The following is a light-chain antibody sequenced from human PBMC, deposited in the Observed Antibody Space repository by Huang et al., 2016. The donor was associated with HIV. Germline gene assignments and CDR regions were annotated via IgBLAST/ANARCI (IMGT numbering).Light chain of an antibody. CDR1: RSVSTN. J-gene: IGKJ4*01. V-gene: IGKV3-15*01. CDR3: HQYNNWLLS. Sequence: EIVMTQSPATLSVSPGERVTLSCRANRSVSTNLAWYQQRPGQAPRLLIYGSSTRAPGIPARFSGSGSGTDFSLTTSSLQSEDFAFYYCHQYNNWLLSFGGGTRVDI. CDR2: GSS.